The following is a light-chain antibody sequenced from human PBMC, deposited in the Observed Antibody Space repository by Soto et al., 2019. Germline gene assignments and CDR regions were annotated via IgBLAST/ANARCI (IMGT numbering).Light chain of an antibody. V-gene: IGLV2-8*01. Sequence: QSALTQPPSASGSPGQSVTISCTGTSSNVGGYNFVSWYQQHPGKAPKLMIYEVSKRPSGVPDRFSGSKSGSTASLTVSGLLDADEADYYCRSYAGSNELHMIFGGGTKLTVL. J-gene: IGLJ2*01. CDR2: EVS. CDR3: RSYAGSNELHMI. CDR1: SSNVGGYNF.